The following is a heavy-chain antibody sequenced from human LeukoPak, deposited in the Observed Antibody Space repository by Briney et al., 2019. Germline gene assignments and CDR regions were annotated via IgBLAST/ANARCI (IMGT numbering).Heavy chain of an antibody. CDR3: ARADWSGKPSGD. CDR1: GFTFSSYS. Sequence: GXSLRLSCAASGFTFSSYSMNWVRQAPGKGLEWVSSISSSSSYIYYADSVKGRLTISRDNAKNSLYLQMNSLRAEDTAVYYCARADWSGKPSGDWGQGTLVTVSS. V-gene: IGHV3-21*01. CDR2: ISSSSSYI. J-gene: IGHJ4*02. D-gene: IGHD3-3*01.